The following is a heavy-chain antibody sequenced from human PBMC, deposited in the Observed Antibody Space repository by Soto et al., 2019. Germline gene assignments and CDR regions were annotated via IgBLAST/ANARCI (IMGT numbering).Heavy chain of an antibody. CDR3: VRDRSGSYLEGFDY. V-gene: IGHV3-7*01. CDR2: IKQDGSEK. D-gene: IGHD1-26*01. J-gene: IGHJ4*02. CDR1: GFTFSSFW. Sequence: GGSLRLSCAASGFTFSSFWMTWVRQAPGKGLEWVANIKQDGSEKYYVDSVKGRFTISRDNARNSLFLEMKSLRSEDTAVYSCVRDRSGSYLEGFDYWGQGTLVTVSS.